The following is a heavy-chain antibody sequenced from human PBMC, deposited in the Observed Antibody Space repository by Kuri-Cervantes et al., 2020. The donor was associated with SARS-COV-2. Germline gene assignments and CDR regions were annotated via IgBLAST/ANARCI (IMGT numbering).Heavy chain of an antibody. J-gene: IGHJ4*02. D-gene: IGHD3-22*01. CDR2: INPSGGST. V-gene: IGHV1-46*01. CDR1: GYTFTSYY. Sequence: ASVKVSCKASGYTFTSYYMHWVRQAPGQGLEWMGIINPSGGSTSYAQKFQGRVTMTRDTSTSTVYMELNSLTSDDAGVYYCGRGPSPSYYETSGYPFDSWGQGTPVTVSS. CDR3: GRGPSPSYYETSGYPFDS.